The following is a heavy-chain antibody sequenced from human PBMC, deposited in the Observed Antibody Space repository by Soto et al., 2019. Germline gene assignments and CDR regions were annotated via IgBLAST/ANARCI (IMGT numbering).Heavy chain of an antibody. CDR3: AKSTDEGGGSCLDY. Sequence: EVQLLESGGALVQPGGSLRLSCAATGFTFDKFAMTWVRQAPGKGLEWVSTISRSGATIYYADSVKGRFAISRDNSKNTLFLQMNSLRADDRAVYYCAKSTDEGGGSCLDYWGQGTLVTVSS. CDR2: ISRSGATI. J-gene: IGHJ4*02. D-gene: IGHD2-15*01. CDR1: GFTFDKFA. V-gene: IGHV3-23*01.